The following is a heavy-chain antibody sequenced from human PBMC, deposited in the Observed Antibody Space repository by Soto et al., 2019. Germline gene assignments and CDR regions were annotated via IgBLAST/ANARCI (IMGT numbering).Heavy chain of an antibody. D-gene: IGHD3-16*02. Sequence: SETLSLTCTVSGGSVSNGNFYWSWIRQPPGKGLEWIGYIHSSGITNYNPSLKSRVTISVDTSKNKFSLKLSSVTAADTAVYYCTLCLTMGKLPSVLHHWGQGARVT. CDR1: GGSVSNGNFY. V-gene: IGHV4-61*01. CDR3: TLCLTMGKLPSVLHH. CDR2: IHSSGIT. J-gene: IGHJ4*02.